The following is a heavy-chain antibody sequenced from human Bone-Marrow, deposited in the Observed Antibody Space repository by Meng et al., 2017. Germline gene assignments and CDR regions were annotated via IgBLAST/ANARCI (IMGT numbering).Heavy chain of an antibody. V-gene: IGHV1-46*01. CDR3: ARGPDPDGYCSGGSCYSPFDY. D-gene: IGHD2-15*01. Sequence: ASVKVSCKASGYTFTSYYMHWVRQAPGQGLEWMGIINPSGGSTSYAQKFQGRVTMTRDTSTSTVYMELSSLRSEDTAVYYCARGPDPDGYCSGGSCYSPFDYWGQGTLVTVSS. J-gene: IGHJ4*02. CDR2: INPSGGST. CDR1: GYTFTSYY.